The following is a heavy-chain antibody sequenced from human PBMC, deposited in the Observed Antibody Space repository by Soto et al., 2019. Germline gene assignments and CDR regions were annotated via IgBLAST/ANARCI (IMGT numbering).Heavy chain of an antibody. CDR2: IIPILGIA. Sequence: SVKVSCKASGGTFSSYTISWVRQAPGQGLEWMGRIIPILGIANYAQKFQGRVTMTRNTSISTAYMELSSLRSEDTAVYYSARMVIAVGGNWFDPWGQGTLVTVSS. V-gene: IGHV1-69*02. CDR1: GGTFSSYT. J-gene: IGHJ5*02. D-gene: IGHD6-19*01. CDR3: ARMVIAVGGNWFDP.